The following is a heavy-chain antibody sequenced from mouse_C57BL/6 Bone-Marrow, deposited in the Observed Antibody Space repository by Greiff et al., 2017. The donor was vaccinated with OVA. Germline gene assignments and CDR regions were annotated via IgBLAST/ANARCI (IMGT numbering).Heavy chain of an antibody. CDR1: GFNIKNTY. CDR2: IDPNSGGT. J-gene: IGHJ1*03. CDR3: ARPTVVASPYWYFDV. Sequence: QVQLKESVAELVRPGASVKLSCTASGFNIKNTYMHWVKQRPGRGLEWIGRIDPNSGGTKYNEKFKSKATLTVDKPSSTAYMQLSSLTSEDSAVYYGARPTVVASPYWYFDVWGTGTTVTVSS. V-gene: IGHV1-72*01. D-gene: IGHD1-1*01.